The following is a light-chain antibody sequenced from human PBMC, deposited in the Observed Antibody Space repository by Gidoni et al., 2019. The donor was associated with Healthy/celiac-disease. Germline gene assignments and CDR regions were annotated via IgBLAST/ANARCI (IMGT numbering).Light chain of an antibody. CDR1: SSNIGAGYD. CDR3: QSYDSSLSGSV. Sequence: QSVLTQPPSVSGDPGQRVTISCTGSSSNIGAGYDVHGYQQLPGTAPKLLIYGNSNRPSGVPDRFSGSKSGTSASLAITGLQAEDEADYYCQSYDSSLSGSVFGGGTKLTVL. V-gene: IGLV1-40*01. CDR2: GNS. J-gene: IGLJ2*01.